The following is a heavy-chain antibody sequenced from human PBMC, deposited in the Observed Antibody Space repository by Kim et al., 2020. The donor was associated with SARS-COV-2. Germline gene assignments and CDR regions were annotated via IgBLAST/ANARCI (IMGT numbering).Heavy chain of an antibody. CDR3: ARAPGFLEWSNWFDP. J-gene: IGHJ5*02. Sequence: QKFQGRVTITADESTSTAYMELSSLRSEDTAVYYCARAPGFLEWSNWFDPWGQGTLVTVSS. D-gene: IGHD3-3*01. V-gene: IGHV1-69*01.